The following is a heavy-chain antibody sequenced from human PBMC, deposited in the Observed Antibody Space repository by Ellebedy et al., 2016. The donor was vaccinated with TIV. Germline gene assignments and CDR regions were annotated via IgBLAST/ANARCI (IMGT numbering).Heavy chain of an antibody. CDR3: ARDSGRRRSWDNDY. J-gene: IGHJ4*02. V-gene: IGHV3-53*01. Sequence: PGGSLRLSCAASGFTVTTNYMNWVRQAPGKGLAWVSVIFSAADGGETHYADSVKCRFTISRANSRNTVYLQMNNPRAEDTAVYYGARDSGRRRSWDNDYWGQGTLVTVSS. D-gene: IGHD3-10*01. CDR2: IFSAADGGET. CDR1: GFTVTTNY.